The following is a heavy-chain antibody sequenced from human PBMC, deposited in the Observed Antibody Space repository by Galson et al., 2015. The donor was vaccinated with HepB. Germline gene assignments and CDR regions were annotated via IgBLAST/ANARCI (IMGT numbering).Heavy chain of an antibody. D-gene: IGHD5-12*01. V-gene: IGHV3-7*01. Sequence: SLRLSCAASGFTFSTYWMTWVRQAPGKGLEWVANIKQDGSEKNYVDSVRGRFTISRDNAKNSLFLQMNSLRDEDTAMYYCARGGWLGICKYWGQGTLVTVSS. CDR3: ARGGWLGICKY. J-gene: IGHJ4*02. CDR1: GFTFSTYW. CDR2: IKQDGSEK.